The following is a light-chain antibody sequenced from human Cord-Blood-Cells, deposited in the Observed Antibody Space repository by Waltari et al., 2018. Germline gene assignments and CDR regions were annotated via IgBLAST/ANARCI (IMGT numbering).Light chain of an antibody. J-gene: IGKJ2*01. CDR3: QQYNSYPYT. CDR1: QSISSW. V-gene: IGKV1-5*03. CDR2: KAS. Sequence: DIQMTQSPSTLSASVGDRVTITCRASQSISSWLAWYQQKPGKAPKLLIYKASSLESGVPSRFSGSGSGTEFTLAISSLQPDDFATYYCQQYNSYPYTFGQGTKLEIK.